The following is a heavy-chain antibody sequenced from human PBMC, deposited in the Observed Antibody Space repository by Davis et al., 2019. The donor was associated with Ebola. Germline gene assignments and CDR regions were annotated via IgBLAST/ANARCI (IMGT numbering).Heavy chain of an antibody. CDR2: ISGSGGST. J-gene: IGHJ4*02. CDR3: AKDRLLWFGEYRY. V-gene: IGHV3-23*01. Sequence: GEPLKISCAASGITFSTYAMPWVRQAPGKGLEWVSGISGSGGSTYYADSVKGRFTISRDNSKNTLYLQMNSLRAEDTAVYYCAKDRLLWFGEYRYWGQGTLVTVSS. D-gene: IGHD3-10*01. CDR1: GITFSTYA.